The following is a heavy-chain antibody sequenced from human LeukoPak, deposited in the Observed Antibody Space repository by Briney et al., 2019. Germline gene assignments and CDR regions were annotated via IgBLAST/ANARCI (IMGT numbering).Heavy chain of an antibody. J-gene: IGHJ2*01. Sequence: PGGSLRLSCAASGFTFSSYAMSWVRQAPGKGLDWVANIKHDEIENYLADSVTGRFTISRDNAENSLFLQMNSLRPDDTALYFCVKLVVVTATYWYFDVWGRGTPITVSS. CDR3: VKLVVVTATYWYFDV. CDR1: GFTFSSYA. V-gene: IGHV3-7*01. D-gene: IGHD2-21*02. CDR2: IKHDEIEN.